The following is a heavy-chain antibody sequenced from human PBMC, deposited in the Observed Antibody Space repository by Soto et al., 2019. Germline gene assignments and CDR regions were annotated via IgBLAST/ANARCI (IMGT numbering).Heavy chain of an antibody. D-gene: IGHD6-13*01. J-gene: IGHJ4*02. Sequence: GGSLRLSCATSGFAFDSYWMHWVRQVPGEGPVWVARIDYEGTTTTYADSVKGRFTISRDNAKNTLYLQMNSLRVDDTALYYCTRGPRPSSAGTGDYWGQGTMVTVTS. CDR2: IDYEGTTT. V-gene: IGHV3-74*01. CDR3: TRGPRPSSAGTGDY. CDR1: GFAFDSYW.